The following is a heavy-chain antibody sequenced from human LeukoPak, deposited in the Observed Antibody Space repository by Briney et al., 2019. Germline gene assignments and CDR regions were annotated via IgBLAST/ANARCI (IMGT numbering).Heavy chain of an antibody. V-gene: IGHV3-64*03. CDR1: GFTFSGYA. Sequence: GGSLRLSCSASGFTFSGYAMHRVRQAPGKGLEYVSAIISNGESTYYSDSVKDRFTISRDNSKNTLHLQMSSLRPEDTAVYYCVKSASTWYLFDYWGQGTLVTVSS. J-gene: IGHJ4*02. CDR2: IISNGEST. D-gene: IGHD6-13*01. CDR3: VKSASTWYLFDY.